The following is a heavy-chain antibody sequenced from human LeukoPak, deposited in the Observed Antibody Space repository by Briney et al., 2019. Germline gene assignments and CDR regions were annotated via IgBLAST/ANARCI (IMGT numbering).Heavy chain of an antibody. V-gene: IGHV4-39*07. Sequence: PSETLSLTCTVSGDSINSNNYYWGWIRQPPGKGLEWIGSIYDSGSTYYNPSLKSRVTISVDRSKNQFSLKLSSVTAADTAVYYCARGVYYFNYWGQGTLVTVSS. CDR3: ARGVYYFNY. CDR1: GDSINSNNYY. CDR2: IYDSGST. J-gene: IGHJ4*02.